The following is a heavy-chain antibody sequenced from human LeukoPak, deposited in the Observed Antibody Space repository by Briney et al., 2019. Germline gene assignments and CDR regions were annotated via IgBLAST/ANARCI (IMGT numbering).Heavy chain of an antibody. CDR2: ISYDGSNK. CDR1: GFTFSSYG. CDR3: AKDQATAGYYGMDV. V-gene: IGHV3-30*18. D-gene: IGHD6-25*01. J-gene: IGHJ6*04. Sequence: GGSLRLSCAASGFTFSSYGMHWVRQAPGKGLEWVAVISYDGSNKYYADSVKGRFNISRDNSKNTMYLQMNSVRAEDTAVYYCAKDQATAGYYGMDVWGKGTTVTVSS.